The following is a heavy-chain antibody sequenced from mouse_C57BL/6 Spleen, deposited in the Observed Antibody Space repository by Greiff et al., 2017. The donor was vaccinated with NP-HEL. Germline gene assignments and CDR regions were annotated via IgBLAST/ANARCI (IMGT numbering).Heavy chain of an antibody. J-gene: IGHJ3*01. CDR3: ARQGAGYWFAY. CDR2: IDPSDSYT. V-gene: IGHV1-59*01. CDR1: GYTFTSYW. Sequence: QVQLQQPGAELVRPGTSVKLSCKASGYTFTSYWMHWVKQRPGQGLEWIGVIDPSDSYTNYNQKFKGKATLTVDTSSSTAYMQLSSLTSEDSAVYYCARQGAGYWFAYWGQGTLVTVSA. D-gene: IGHD3-2*02.